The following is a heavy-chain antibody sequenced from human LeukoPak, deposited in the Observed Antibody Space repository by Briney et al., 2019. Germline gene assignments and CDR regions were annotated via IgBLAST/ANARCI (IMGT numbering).Heavy chain of an antibody. CDR2: INPSGGST. CDR3: ARRVPYDSGNYYNPLGY. Sequence: GASVKVSCKASGYTFTTHDLTWVRQATGQGLEWMGIINPSGGSTSYAQKFQGRVTMTRDTSTSTVYMELSSLRSEDTAVYYCARRVPYDSGNYYNPLGYWGQGTLVTVSS. D-gene: IGHD3-10*01. V-gene: IGHV1-46*01. J-gene: IGHJ4*02. CDR1: GYTFTTHD.